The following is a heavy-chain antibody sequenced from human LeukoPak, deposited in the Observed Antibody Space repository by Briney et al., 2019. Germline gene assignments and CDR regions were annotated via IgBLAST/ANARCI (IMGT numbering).Heavy chain of an antibody. CDR3: ARGLKRSPFLFLTGTTVSGFDP. CDR1: GGFISSSSYY. D-gene: IGHD1-20*01. CDR2: IYYSGST. J-gene: IGHJ5*02. Sequence: SETLSLTCTVSGGFISSSSYYWGWIRQPAGKGLEWIGSIYYSGSTYYNPSLKSRVTISVDTSKNQFSLKLSSVTAADTAVYYCARGLKRSPFLFLTGTTVSGFDPWGQGTLVTVSS. V-gene: IGHV4-39*07.